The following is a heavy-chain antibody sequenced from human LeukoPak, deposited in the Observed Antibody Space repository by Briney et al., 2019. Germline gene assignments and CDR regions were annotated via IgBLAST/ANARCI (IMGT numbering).Heavy chain of an antibody. J-gene: IGHJ6*03. CDR3: ARDEGVVPAAAKYYYYMDV. CDR1: GFTFDDYG. D-gene: IGHD2-2*01. Sequence: GGSLRLSCAASGFTFDDYGMSWVRQAPGKGLEWVSGINWNGGSTGYADSVKGRFTISRDNAKNSLYLQMNSLRAEDTALYYCARDEGVVPAAAKYYYYMDVWGKGTTVTVSS. CDR2: INWNGGST. V-gene: IGHV3-20*04.